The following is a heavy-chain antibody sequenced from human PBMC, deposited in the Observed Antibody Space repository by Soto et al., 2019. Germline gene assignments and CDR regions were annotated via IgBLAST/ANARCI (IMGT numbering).Heavy chain of an antibody. V-gene: IGHV2-5*02. J-gene: IGHJ4*02. Sequence: SGPTLVNPTQTLTLACTFSGFSLTTRGVGVGWVRQPPGKALEWLALIYWDDDRRYSPSLKNRLSVTKDTSKNLVVFTMTNMDPVDTATYYCAHSGQWLEAFDYWGQGTLVTVSS. CDR1: GFSLTTRGVG. CDR3: AHSGQWLEAFDY. CDR2: IYWDDDR. D-gene: IGHD6-19*01.